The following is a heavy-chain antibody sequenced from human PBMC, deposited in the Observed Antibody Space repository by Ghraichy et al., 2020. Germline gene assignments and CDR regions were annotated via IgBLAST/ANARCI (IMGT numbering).Heavy chain of an antibody. Sequence: GEALNISCAASGFTVSSNYMSWVRQAPGKGLEWVSVIYSGGSTYYADSVKGRFTISRDNSKNTLYLQMNSLRAEDTSVYYCARDLEYSSSSYGYWGQGTRVTVSS. CDR1: GFTVSSNY. D-gene: IGHD6-6*01. J-gene: IGHJ1*01. V-gene: IGHV3-53*01. CDR3: ARDLEYSSSSYGY. CDR2: IYSGGST.